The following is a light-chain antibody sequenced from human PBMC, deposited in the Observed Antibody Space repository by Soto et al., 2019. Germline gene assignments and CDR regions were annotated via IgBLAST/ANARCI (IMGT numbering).Light chain of an antibody. Sequence: DIQMTQSPSTLSASVGDRVTITCRASQSISSWLAWYQQKPGKAPKLLIYDASSLESGVPSRFSGSGSGTECTLTISSLQSDDFATYYCQQYNSYPWTFGQGTKVEIK. V-gene: IGKV1-5*01. CDR1: QSISSW. CDR2: DAS. CDR3: QQYNSYPWT. J-gene: IGKJ1*01.